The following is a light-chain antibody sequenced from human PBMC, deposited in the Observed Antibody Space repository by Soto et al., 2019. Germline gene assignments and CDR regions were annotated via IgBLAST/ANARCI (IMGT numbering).Light chain of an antibody. Sequence: EIVMTQSPATLSVSPGERATLSCRAGQSIGTNLAWNQQKPGQAPRLLIYASSTRATGIPATFSGSGSGTEFSLTISSLQSEDFAVYYCQHYYNWPRTFGQGTKVEI. CDR1: QSIGTN. J-gene: IGKJ1*01. CDR3: QHYYNWPRT. CDR2: ASS. V-gene: IGKV3-15*01.